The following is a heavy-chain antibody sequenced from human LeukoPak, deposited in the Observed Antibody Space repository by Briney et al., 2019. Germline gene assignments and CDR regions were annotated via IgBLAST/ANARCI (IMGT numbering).Heavy chain of an antibody. J-gene: IGHJ5*02. D-gene: IGHD1-7*01. V-gene: IGHV3-74*01. CDR2: INTDGRST. Sequence: GGSLRLSCTPSGFTFSSYWMHWVRHAPGKGLVWVSRINTDGRSTSYADSVKGRFTISRDNAKNTLYLQMNSLRAEDTAVYYCAILTGTTEVPWGQGTLVTVSS. CDR1: GFTFSSYW. CDR3: AILTGTTEVP.